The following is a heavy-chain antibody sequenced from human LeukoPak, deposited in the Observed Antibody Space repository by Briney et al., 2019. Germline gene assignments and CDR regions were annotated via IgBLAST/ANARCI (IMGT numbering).Heavy chain of an antibody. CDR3: ARVGLLMAFDY. CDR1: GFTFSSYE. D-gene: IGHD2-15*01. V-gene: IGHV3-48*03. CDR2: ISSSGSTI. Sequence: GGSLRLSCAASGFTFSSYEMNWVRQATGKGLEWVSYISSSGSTIYYADSVKGRFTISRDNAKNSLYLQMNSLRAEDTAVYYCARVGLLMAFDYWGQGTLVTVSS. J-gene: IGHJ4*02.